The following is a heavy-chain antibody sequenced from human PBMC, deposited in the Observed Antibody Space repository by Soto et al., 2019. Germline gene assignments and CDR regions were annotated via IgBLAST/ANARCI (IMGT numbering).Heavy chain of an antibody. CDR1: GYTFTSYG. CDR2: ISAYNGNT. D-gene: IGHD6-6*01. V-gene: IGHV1-18*01. Sequence: ASVKVSCKASGYTFTSYGISWVRQAPGQGLEWMGWISAYNGNTNYAQKLQGRVTMTTDTSTSTAYMELRSLRSEDTAVYYCARGRIAARPRGNWFDPWGQGTLVTVSS. CDR3: ARGRIAARPRGNWFDP. J-gene: IGHJ5*02.